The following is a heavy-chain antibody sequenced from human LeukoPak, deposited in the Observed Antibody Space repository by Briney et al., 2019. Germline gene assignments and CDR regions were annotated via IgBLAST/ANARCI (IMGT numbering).Heavy chain of an antibody. CDR2: INAGNGNT. CDR3: ARDLPHSSSWFDY. CDR1: GCTFTSYA. Sequence: ASVKVSCKASGCTFTSYAMHWVRRAPGQRLEWLGWINAGNGNTKYSQKFQGRVTITRDTSASTAYMELSSLRSEDTAVYYCARDLPHSSSWFDYWGQGPLVTVSS. V-gene: IGHV1-3*01. J-gene: IGHJ4*02. D-gene: IGHD6-13*01.